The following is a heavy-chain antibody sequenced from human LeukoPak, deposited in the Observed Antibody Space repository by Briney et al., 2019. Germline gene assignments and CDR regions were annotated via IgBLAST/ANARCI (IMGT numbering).Heavy chain of an antibody. Sequence: SETLSLTCTVSGDSFSGDSFYWGWIRQPPGKGLEWIGSIYYSGSTYYSPPLKSRVTMSVDTSKKQFSLKLSPVTAADTAVYYCARSIVLDYFDYWGQGTLVTVSS. CDR3: ARSIVLDYFDY. J-gene: IGHJ4*02. CDR1: GDSFSGDSFY. CDR2: IYYSGST. D-gene: IGHD2-8*01. V-gene: IGHV4-39*01.